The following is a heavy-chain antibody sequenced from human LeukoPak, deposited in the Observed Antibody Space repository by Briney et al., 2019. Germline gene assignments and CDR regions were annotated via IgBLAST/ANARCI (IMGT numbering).Heavy chain of an antibody. CDR2: ISGSGGST. CDR3: AKDDNGGIREDWFDP. CDR1: GFTFSSYA. Sequence: GGSLRLSCAASGFTFSSYAISWVRQAPGKGLEWVSGISGSGGSTYYADSVKGRFTISRDNSKNTLYLQMNSLRAEDTAVYYCAKDDNGGIREDWFDPWGQGTLVTVSS. J-gene: IGHJ5*02. V-gene: IGHV3-23*01. D-gene: IGHD4-23*01.